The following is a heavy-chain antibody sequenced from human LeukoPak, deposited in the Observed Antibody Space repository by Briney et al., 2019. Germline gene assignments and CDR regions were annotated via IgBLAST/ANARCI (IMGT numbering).Heavy chain of an antibody. CDR1: GGTFSSYA. V-gene: IGHV1-69*04. CDR2: IIPILGIA. CDR3: ARAFSSGYLDY. Sequence: GASVKVSCKASGGTFSSYAISWVRQAPGQGLEWMGRIIPILGIANYAQKFQGRVTITADKSTSTAYMELSSLRSDDTAVYYCARAFSSGYLDYWGQGTLVTVSS. D-gene: IGHD3-22*01. J-gene: IGHJ4*02.